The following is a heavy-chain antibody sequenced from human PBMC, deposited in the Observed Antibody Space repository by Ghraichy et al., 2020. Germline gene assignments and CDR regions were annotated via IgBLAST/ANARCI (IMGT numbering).Heavy chain of an antibody. Sequence: SETLSLTCTVSGGSISSYYWSWIRQPPGKGLEWIGYIYYSGSTNYNPSLKSRVTISVDTSKNQFSLKLSSVTAADTAVYYCARTVAGTSFDYWGQGTLVTVSS. CDR3: ARTVAGTSFDY. D-gene: IGHD6-19*01. CDR1: GGSISSYY. J-gene: IGHJ4*02. V-gene: IGHV4-59*01. CDR2: IYYSGST.